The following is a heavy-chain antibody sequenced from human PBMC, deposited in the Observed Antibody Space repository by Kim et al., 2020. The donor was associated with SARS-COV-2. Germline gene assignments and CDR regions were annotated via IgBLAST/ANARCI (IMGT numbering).Heavy chain of an antibody. D-gene: IGHD3-9*01. V-gene: IGHV4-34*01. J-gene: IGHJ4*02. Sequence: SETLSLTCAVYGGSFSGYYWSWIRQPPGKVLEWIGEINHSGSTNYNPSLKSRVTISVDTSKNQFSLKLSSVTAADTAVYYCARGVKPLRYFDWAPFDYWGQGTLVTVSS. CDR2: INHSGST. CDR1: GGSFSGYY. CDR3: ARGVKPLRYFDWAPFDY.